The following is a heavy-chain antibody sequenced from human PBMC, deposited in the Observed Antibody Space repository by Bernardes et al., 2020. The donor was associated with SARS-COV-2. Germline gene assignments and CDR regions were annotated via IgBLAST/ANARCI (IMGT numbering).Heavy chain of an antibody. CDR3: ARDRGYSLGGLSLDY. CDR1: GFTFSNYG. CDR2: IITSGESK. J-gene: IGHJ4*02. V-gene: IGHV3-21*01. Sequence: GGSLRLSCAASGFTFSNYGMNWVRQAPGKGLEWVSFIITSGESKYYADSVRGRFTISRDNAKDSLSLEMHSLRTEDTAVYYCARDRGYSLGGLSLDYWGQGTLVTVSS. D-gene: IGHD3-16*01.